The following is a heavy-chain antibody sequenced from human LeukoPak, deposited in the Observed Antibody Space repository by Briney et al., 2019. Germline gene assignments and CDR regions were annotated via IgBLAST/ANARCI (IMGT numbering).Heavy chain of an antibody. D-gene: IGHD5-24*01. J-gene: IGHJ2*01. CDR1: GDSISSYY. CDR2: IYPSGSA. Sequence: SETLSLTCDVSGDSISSYYWSWIRQPAGKGLEWLGRIYPSGSANYNPSLKSRGTMSVDTSKNQFSLRLSSVTASDTAVYFCARDYNNWYFDLWGRGTLVTVSS. CDR3: ARDYNNWYFDL. V-gene: IGHV4-4*07.